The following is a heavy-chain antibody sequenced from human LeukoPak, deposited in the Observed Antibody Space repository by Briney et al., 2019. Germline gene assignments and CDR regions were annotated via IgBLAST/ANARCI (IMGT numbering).Heavy chain of an antibody. V-gene: IGHV3-30*03. D-gene: IGHD5-12*01. J-gene: IGHJ4*02. CDR1: GFTFSSYG. CDR3: AREEVATSFDY. CDR2: ISYDGSNK. Sequence: EPGGSLRLSCAASGFTFSSYGMHWVRQAPGKGLEWVAVISYDGSNKYYADSVKGRFTISRDNSKNTLYLQMNSLRAEDTAVYYCAREEVATSFDYWGQGTLVTVSS.